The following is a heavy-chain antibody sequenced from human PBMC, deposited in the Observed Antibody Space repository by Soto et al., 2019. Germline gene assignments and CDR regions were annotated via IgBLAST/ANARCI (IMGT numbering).Heavy chain of an antibody. J-gene: IGHJ6*03. V-gene: IGHV3-48*01. CDR2: ISSSSSTI. CDR1: GFTFSSYS. D-gene: IGHD3-3*01. CDR3: ARAPVSYDFWSGPYAYYYYMDV. Sequence: GGSLRLSCAASGFTFSSYSMNWVRQAPGKGLEWVSYISSSSSTIYYADSVKGRFTISRDNAKNSLYLQMNSLRAEDTAVYYCARAPVSYDFWSGPYAYYYYMDVWGKGTTVTVSS.